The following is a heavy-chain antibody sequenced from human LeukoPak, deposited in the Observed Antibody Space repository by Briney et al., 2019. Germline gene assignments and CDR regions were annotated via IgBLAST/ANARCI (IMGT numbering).Heavy chain of an antibody. V-gene: IGHV3-23*01. Sequence: PGGSLRLSCAASGFTFSSYAMSWVRQAPRKGLEWVSAISGSGGSTYYADSVKGRFTISRDNSKNTLYLQMNSLRAEDTAVYYCAKVAHYDILTGYFYFDYWGQGTLVTVSS. CDR1: GFTFSSYA. CDR3: AKVAHYDILTGYFYFDY. J-gene: IGHJ4*02. D-gene: IGHD3-9*01. CDR2: ISGSGGST.